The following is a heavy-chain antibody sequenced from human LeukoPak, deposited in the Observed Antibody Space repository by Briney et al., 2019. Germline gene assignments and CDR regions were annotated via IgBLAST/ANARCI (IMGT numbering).Heavy chain of an antibody. CDR1: GFTFSTYS. V-gene: IGHV3-21*01. D-gene: IGHD2-2*02. Sequence: PGGSLRLSCAASGFTFSTYSMIWVRQAPGKGLEWVSSTSSSSSYIYYADSVKGRFTISRDNAKNSLYLQMNSLRAEDTAVYYCASKYCSSTSCYIVYWGQGTLVTVSS. CDR2: TSSSSSYI. CDR3: ASKYCSSTSCYIVY. J-gene: IGHJ4*02.